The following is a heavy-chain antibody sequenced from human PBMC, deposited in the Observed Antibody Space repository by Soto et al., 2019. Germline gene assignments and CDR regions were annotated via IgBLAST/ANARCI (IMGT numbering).Heavy chain of an antibody. Sequence: GGSLRLSCAASGFTFSSYGMHWVRQAPGKGLEWVAVISYDGSNKYYADSVKGRFTISRDNVKKSLYLQMNSLRVEDTAIYYCVKEANIVARGPFDHWGQGTLVTVSS. D-gene: IGHD5-12*01. J-gene: IGHJ4*02. CDR3: VKEANIVARGPFDH. CDR1: GFTFSSYG. CDR2: ISYDGSNK. V-gene: IGHV3-30*18.